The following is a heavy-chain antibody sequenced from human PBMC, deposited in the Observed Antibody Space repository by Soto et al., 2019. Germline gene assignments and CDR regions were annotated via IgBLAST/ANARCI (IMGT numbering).Heavy chain of an antibody. J-gene: IGHJ4*02. CDR1: GFTFSSYA. CDR3: ASDYGDFTKSPY. Sequence: PGGSLRLSCAASGFTFSSYAMHWVRQAPGKGLEWVAVISYDGSNKYYAETVKGRFTISRDNSKNTLYLQMNSLRAEDTAVYYCASDYGDFTKSPYWGQGTLVTVSS. CDR2: ISYDGSNK. V-gene: IGHV3-30-3*01. D-gene: IGHD4-17*01.